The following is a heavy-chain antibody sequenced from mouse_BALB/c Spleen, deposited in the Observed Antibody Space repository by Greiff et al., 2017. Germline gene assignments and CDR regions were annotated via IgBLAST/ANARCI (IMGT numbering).Heavy chain of an antibody. CDR1: GYTFTSYT. V-gene: IGHV1-4*02. D-gene: IGHD2-14*01. CDR3: ARSYCRYAMDY. Sequence: VNVVESAAELARPGASVKMSCKASGYTFTSYTMHWVKQRPGQGLEWIGYINPSSGYTEYNQKFKDKTTLTADKSSSTAYMQLSSLTSEDSAVYYCARSYCRYAMDYWGQGTSVTVSS. J-gene: IGHJ4*01. CDR2: INPSSGYT.